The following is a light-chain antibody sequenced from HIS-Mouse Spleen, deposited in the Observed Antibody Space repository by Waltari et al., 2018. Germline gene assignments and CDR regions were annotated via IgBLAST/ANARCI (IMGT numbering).Light chain of an antibody. CDR1: SSDVGSYNL. V-gene: IGLV2-23*01. Sequence: QSALTQPASVSGSPGQSITISCTGTSSDVGSYNLVSWYQQHPGKAPQLMIYEGSKRPSGVSNRFSGSKSGNTASLTISWLQAEDEADYYCCSYAGSSTYWVFGGGTKLTVL. CDR2: EGS. CDR3: CSYAGSSTYWV. J-gene: IGLJ3*02.